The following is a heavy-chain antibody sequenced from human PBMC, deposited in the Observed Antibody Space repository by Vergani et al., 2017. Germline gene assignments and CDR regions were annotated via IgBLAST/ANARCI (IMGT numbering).Heavy chain of an antibody. CDR3: ARLRYCSSTSCYEGGY. CDR1: GYSISSGYY. J-gene: IGHJ4*02. V-gene: IGHV4-38-2*01. Sequence: QVQLQESGPGLVKPSETLSLTCAVSGYSISSGYYWGWIRQPPGKGLEWIGSIYHSGSTYYNPSLKSRATISVDTSKNQFSLKLSSVTAADTAVYYCARLRYCSSTSCYEGGYWGQGTLVTVSS. CDR2: IYHSGST. D-gene: IGHD2-2*01.